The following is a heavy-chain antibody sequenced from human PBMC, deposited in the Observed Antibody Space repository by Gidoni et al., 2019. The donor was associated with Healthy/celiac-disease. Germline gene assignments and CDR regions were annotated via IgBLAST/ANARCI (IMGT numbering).Heavy chain of an antibody. Sequence: QVQLQESGPGLVKPSQTLSPPCTVSGGSISSGSYYWIWIRPPAGKGLEWIGRIYTSGSTNYNPSLKSRVTISVDTSKNQFSLKLSSVTAADTAVYYCARDRGTHYYDFSLLYWGQGTLVTVSS. CDR3: ARDRGTHYYDFSLLY. CDR1: GGSISSGSYY. V-gene: IGHV4-61*02. J-gene: IGHJ4*02. CDR2: IYTSGST. D-gene: IGHD3-22*01.